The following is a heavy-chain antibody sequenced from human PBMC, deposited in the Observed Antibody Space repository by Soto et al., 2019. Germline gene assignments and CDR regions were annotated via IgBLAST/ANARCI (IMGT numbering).Heavy chain of an antibody. CDR1: GFTFSSYA. CDR3: AREKVSEPLYYYYYGMDV. Sequence: GGSLRLSCAASGFTFSSYAMHWVRQAPGKGLEWVAVISYDGSNKYYADSVKGRFTISRDNSKNTLYLQMNSLRAEDTAVYYCAREKVSEPLYYYYYGMDVWGQGTTVTVSS. J-gene: IGHJ6*02. CDR2: ISYDGSNK. D-gene: IGHD1-26*01. V-gene: IGHV3-30-3*01.